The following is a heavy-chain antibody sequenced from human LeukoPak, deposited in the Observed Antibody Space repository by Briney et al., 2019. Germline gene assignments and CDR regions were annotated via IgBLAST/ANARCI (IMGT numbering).Heavy chain of an antibody. CDR3: ARTIILRDAFDI. V-gene: IGHV1-8*02. CDR2: MNPNSGNT. J-gene: IGHJ3*02. D-gene: IGHD3-3*02. CDR1: GYTFTNYG. Sequence: ASVKVSCKASGYTFTNYGISWVRQAPGQGLEWMGWMNPNSGNTGYAQKFQGRVTMTRNTSISTAYMELSSLRSEDTAVYYCARTIILRDAFDIWGQGTMVTVSS.